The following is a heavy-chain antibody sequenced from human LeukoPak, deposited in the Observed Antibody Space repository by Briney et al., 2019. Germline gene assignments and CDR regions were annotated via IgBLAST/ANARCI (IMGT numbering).Heavy chain of an antibody. CDR1: AGSISSSSW. V-gene: IGHV4-4*02. D-gene: IGHD3-22*01. CDR2: IYLYGTT. Sequence: SETLSLTCSVSAGSISSSSWWSWVRQSPVKGLEWIGEIYLYGTTNYNPSLKSRVTMSVDRSKNQFSLKLSSVTAADTAVYYCARAMYYYDSSGPYYYFDYWGQGTLVTVSS. J-gene: IGHJ4*02. CDR3: ARAMYYYDSSGPYYYFDY.